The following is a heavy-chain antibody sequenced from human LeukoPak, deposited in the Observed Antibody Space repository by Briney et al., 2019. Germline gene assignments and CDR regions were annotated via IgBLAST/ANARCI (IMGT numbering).Heavy chain of an antibody. CDR1: GFTFSDYW. D-gene: IGHD5/OR15-5a*01. Sequence: GGSLRLSCAASGFTFSDYWMAWVRQAPGKGLEWVANIKQDGSYTEYGDSVKGRFTISRDNAENSLLLQMNSLRAEDTAVYHCARWRTVYSEFDYWGQGTLVTVSS. CDR2: IKQDGSYT. CDR3: ARWRTVYSEFDY. J-gene: IGHJ4*02. V-gene: IGHV3-7*01.